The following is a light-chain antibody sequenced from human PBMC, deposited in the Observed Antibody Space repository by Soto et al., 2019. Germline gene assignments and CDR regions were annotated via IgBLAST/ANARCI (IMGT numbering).Light chain of an antibody. CDR3: AAWYDSLNGPV. CDR1: SSNIGSNT. V-gene: IGLV1-44*01. Sequence: QSVLTQPPSASGTPGQRDTISCSGSSSNIGSNTVNWYQQLPGTAPKLLIYSNNQRPSGVPDRFSGCKSGTSASLAISGLQSEDEADYYCAAWYDSLNGPVFGGGTKLTVL. J-gene: IGLJ2*01. CDR2: SNN.